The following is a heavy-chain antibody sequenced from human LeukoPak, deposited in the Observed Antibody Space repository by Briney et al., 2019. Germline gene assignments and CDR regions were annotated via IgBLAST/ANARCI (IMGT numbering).Heavy chain of an antibody. CDR2: IHDSGST. CDR3: ARWYSRGWAFEY. V-gene: IGHV4-59*08. J-gene: IGHJ4*02. D-gene: IGHD6-19*01. Sequence: PSETLSLTCTVSGGTISSYYWNWIRQPPGKGLEWIGYIHDSGSTKYNPSLKSRVTISVDTSKNQFSLKLDSVTASSTAAAYLARWYSRGWAFEYWGQGPLVSVSS. CDR1: GGTISSYY.